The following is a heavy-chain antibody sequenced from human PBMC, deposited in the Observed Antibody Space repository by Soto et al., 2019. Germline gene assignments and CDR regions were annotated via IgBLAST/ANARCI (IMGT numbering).Heavy chain of an antibody. D-gene: IGHD3-16*01. CDR1: GFTFDDYG. J-gene: IGHJ4*02. Sequence: EVQLVQYGGGWVQPGRSLRLSCGASGFTFDDYGMHWVRQAPGKGLEWVSSISWNSGRIGYADSVKGRFTISRDNVKNSLYLQMNSLRAEDTAVYYCAKLGVIGEFLSYWGQGTLVTVSS. V-gene: IGHV3-9*01. CDR2: ISWNSGRI. CDR3: AKLGVIGEFLSY.